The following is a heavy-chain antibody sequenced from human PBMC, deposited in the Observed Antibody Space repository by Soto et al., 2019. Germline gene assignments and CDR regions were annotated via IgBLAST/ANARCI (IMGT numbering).Heavy chain of an antibody. V-gene: IGHV3-23*01. J-gene: IGHJ3*02. CDR1: GFTFSSYA. Sequence: EVQVLESGGGLVQPGGSLRLSCAASGFTFSSYAISWVRQAPGKGLEWVSTISGSGGSTYYADSVKGRSTISRDNSKNTLYLQMNSLRAEDTAVYYCAKTRTKDDYIDAFDIWGQGTMVTVSS. CDR2: ISGSGGST. D-gene: IGHD4-4*01. CDR3: AKTRTKDDYIDAFDI.